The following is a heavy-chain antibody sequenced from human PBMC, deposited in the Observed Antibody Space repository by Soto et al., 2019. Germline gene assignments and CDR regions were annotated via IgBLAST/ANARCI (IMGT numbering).Heavy chain of an antibody. Sequence: YWIGWVRQMPGKGLEWIGYIYYSGITYYNPSLKSRVTISVDTSKNQFSLKLSSVTAADTAVYYCARHVSNSGSYSEYFQHWGQGTLVTVSS. V-gene: IGHV4-30-4*08. J-gene: IGHJ1*01. CDR3: ARHVSNSGSYSEYFQH. CDR2: IYYSGIT. CDR1: Y. D-gene: IGHD1-26*01.